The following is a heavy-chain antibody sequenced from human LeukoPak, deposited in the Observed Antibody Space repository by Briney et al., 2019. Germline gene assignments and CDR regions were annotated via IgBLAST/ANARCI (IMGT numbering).Heavy chain of an antibody. V-gene: IGHV4-39*07. CDR2: IYYSGST. Sequence: SETLSLTCTVSGGSISSSSYYWGWIRQPPGKGLEWIGSIYYSGSTYYNPSLKSRVTISVDTSKNQFSLKLSSVTAAGTAVYYCARELEAPPYYYYYMDVWGKGTTVTVSS. J-gene: IGHJ6*03. CDR1: GGSISSSSYY. CDR3: ARELEAPPYYYYYMDV.